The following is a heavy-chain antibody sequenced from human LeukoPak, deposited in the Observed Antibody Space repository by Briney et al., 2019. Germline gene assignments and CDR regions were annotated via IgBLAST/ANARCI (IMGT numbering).Heavy chain of an antibody. CDR1: GFTFSDYY. V-gene: IGHV3-11*04. J-gene: IGHJ5*02. CDR2: IYSSGSTM. Sequence: PGGSLRLSCAASGFTFSDYYMSWIRQAPGKGLEWVSYIYSSGSTMYYADSVKGRFTISRDNAKNSLYLQMNSLRAEDTAVYYCARDKPSYSADPWGQGTLVTVSS. CDR3: ARDKPSYSADP. D-gene: IGHD5-12*01.